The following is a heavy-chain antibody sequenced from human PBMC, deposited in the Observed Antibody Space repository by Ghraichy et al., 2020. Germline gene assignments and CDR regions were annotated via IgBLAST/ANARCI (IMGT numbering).Heavy chain of an antibody. CDR1: EFSFRSFW. D-gene: IGHD5-18*01. V-gene: IGHV3-7*03. J-gene: IGHJ5*01. Sequence: GGSLRLSCITSEFSFRSFWMSWVRQAPGKGLEWVANINQNGDVRNYLGSVKGRFTISRDNAKNSLYLQMNGLGADDTAVYYCAKDSYSKADSWGHGTLVTVSS. CDR3: AKDSYSKADS. CDR2: INQNGDVR.